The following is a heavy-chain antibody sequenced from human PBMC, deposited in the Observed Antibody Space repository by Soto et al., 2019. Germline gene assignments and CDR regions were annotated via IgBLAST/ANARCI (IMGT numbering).Heavy chain of an antibody. CDR2: IYPGDSDT. V-gene: IGHV5-51*01. CDR1: GYSFTSYW. D-gene: IGHD2-21*02. Sequence: GESLKISCKGSGYSFTSYWIGWVRQMPGKNLEWMGIIYPGDSDTRYSPSFQGQVTISADKSSTTAFLQWSSLEDSDTGIYYCARQYCGGDCSSDDYYGMGGWGRGTTVTVSS. J-gene: IGHJ6*02. CDR3: ARQYCGGDCSSDDYYGMGG.